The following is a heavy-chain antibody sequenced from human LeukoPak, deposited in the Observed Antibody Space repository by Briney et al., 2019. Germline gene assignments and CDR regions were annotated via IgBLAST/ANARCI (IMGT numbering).Heavy chain of an antibody. CDR2: LSGSGAST. J-gene: IGHJ4*02. D-gene: IGHD2-15*01. V-gene: IGHV3-23*01. CDR3: AKQKGYCSGGSCYYSDY. CDR1: GFTFSSYA. Sequence: GGSLRLSCAASGFTFSSYAMSWVRQAPGKGLDWVATLSGSGASTSYADSVKGRFTISTDNSKNTLYLQMNSLRAEDTARYYCAKQKGYCSGGSCYYSDYWGQGTLVTVSS.